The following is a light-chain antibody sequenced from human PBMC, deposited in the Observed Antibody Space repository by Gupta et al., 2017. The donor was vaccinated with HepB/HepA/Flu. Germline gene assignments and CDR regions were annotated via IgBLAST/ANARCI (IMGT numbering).Light chain of an antibody. J-gene: IGKJ2*04. CDR2: DAS. CDR1: QSISSY. CDR3: QHCGHWRS. V-gene: IGKV3-11*01. Sequence: EIVLTQSPATLSLSPGERATLSCRDSQSISSYLAWYQQKPGQAPRLLISDASNSATGSPDRFSGSGYVKDFTLTSSSRETEDFAVYYGQHCGHWRSFGQGTRMKIK.